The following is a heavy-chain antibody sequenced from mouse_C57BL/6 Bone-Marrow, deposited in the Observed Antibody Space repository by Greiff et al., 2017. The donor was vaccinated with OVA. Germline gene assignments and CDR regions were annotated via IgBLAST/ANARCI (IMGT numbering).Heavy chain of an antibody. CDR1: GFSLTSYG. CDR3: AKEGNWDVGAY. V-gene: IGHV2-3*01. Sequence: QVHVKQSGPGLVAPSQSLSITCTVSGFSLTSYGVSWVRQPPGKGLEWLGVIWGDGSTNYHSALISRLSISKDNSKSQVFLKLNSLQTDDTAAYYCAKEGNWDVGAYWGQGTLVTVSA. D-gene: IGHD4-1*01. J-gene: IGHJ3*01. CDR2: IWGDGST.